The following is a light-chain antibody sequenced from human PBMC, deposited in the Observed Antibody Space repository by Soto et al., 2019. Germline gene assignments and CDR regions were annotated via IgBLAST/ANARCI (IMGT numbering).Light chain of an antibody. CDR3: QQDNNWPRALT. V-gene: IGKV3-15*01. J-gene: IGKJ4*01. CDR2: GAS. Sequence: EIVMTQSPATLSVSPGERATLSCRASQSVSSNLAWYQQKPCQAPRLLIYGASTRATGIPARLSGSGSGTEFTLTISSLQSEEFAVYYCQQDNNWPRALTFGGGTKVEIK. CDR1: QSVSSN.